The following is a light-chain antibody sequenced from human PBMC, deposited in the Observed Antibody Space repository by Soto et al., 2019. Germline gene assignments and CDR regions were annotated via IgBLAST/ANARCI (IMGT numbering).Light chain of an antibody. CDR2: EVS. Sequence: QSVLTQPASVSGSPGQSITISCTGTSSDIGGFNYVSWYQQHPGTAPKLIIFEVSNRPSGISSRFSGSKSGNTASLTISGLQAEDEADYYCASYTSSSTSVIFGRGTKLTVL. CDR3: ASYTSSSTSVI. CDR1: SSDIGGFNY. J-gene: IGLJ2*01. V-gene: IGLV2-14*01.